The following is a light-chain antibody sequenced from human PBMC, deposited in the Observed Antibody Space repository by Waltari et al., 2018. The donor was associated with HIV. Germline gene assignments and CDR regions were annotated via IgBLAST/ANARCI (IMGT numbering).Light chain of an antibody. J-gene: IGLJ3*02. CDR1: NSNNGSNT. V-gene: IGLV1-44*01. CDR2: SNH. CDR3: AAWDDSLNGPVV. Sequence: QSVLTQPPSASGTPGQRVTISCSGSNSNNGSNTVNWYQQFPGTAPKLLSYSNHEVPSGVPDRFSGAKSGTSASLAISGLQSEDEADYYCAAWDDSLNGPVVFGGGTKLTVL.